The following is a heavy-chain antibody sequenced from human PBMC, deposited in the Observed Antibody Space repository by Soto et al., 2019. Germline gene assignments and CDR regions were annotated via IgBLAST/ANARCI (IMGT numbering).Heavy chain of an antibody. CDR1: GFTFSSYG. CDR2: ISYDGSNK. D-gene: IGHD6-13*01. Sequence: GGSLRLSCAASGFTFSSYGMHWVRQAPGKGLEWVAVISYDGSNKYYADSVKGRFTISRDNSKNTLYLQMNSLRAEDTALYYCAKRYLEPVVSSSWYYFDYWGQGTLVTVSS. V-gene: IGHV3-30*18. CDR3: AKRYLEPVVSSSWYYFDY. J-gene: IGHJ4*02.